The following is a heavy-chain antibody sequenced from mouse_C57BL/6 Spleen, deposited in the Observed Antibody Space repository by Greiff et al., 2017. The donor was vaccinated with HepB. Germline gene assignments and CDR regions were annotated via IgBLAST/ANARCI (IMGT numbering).Heavy chain of an antibody. Sequence: QVQLQQPGAELVKPGASVKLSCKASGYTFTSYWMQWVKQRPGQGLEWIGEIDPSDSYTNYNQKFKGKATLTVETSSSTPYMQLSSLTSEDSAVYYCAFTTVVARDAMDYWGQGTSVTVSS. CDR3: AFTTVVARDAMDY. J-gene: IGHJ4*01. V-gene: IGHV1-50*01. D-gene: IGHD1-1*01. CDR2: IDPSDSYT. CDR1: GYTFTSYW.